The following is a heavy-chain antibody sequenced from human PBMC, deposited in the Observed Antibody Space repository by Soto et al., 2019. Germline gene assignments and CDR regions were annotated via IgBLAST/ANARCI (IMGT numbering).Heavy chain of an antibody. CDR2: INHSGST. CDR1: GGSISSGGYS. J-gene: IGHJ4*02. CDR3: ARAWGFYFDF. D-gene: IGHD1-26*01. Sequence: PSETLALTCAVSGGSISSGGYSWSWIRQPPGKGLEWIGEINHSGSTNYNPSLKSRVTISVDTSKNQFSLKLSSVTAADTAVYYCARAWGFYFDFWARGILVTVSS. V-gene: IGHV4-61*08.